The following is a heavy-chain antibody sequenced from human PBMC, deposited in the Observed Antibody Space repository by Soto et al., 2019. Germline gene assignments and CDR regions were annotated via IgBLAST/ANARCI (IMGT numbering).Heavy chain of an antibody. J-gene: IGHJ4*02. D-gene: IGHD1-7*01. CDR1: GDSVSSNSAA. V-gene: IGHV6-1*01. CDR2: TYYRSKWYN. CDR3: ARARRNWNYWYYFDY. Sequence: SQTLSLTCSISGDSVSSNSAAWNWIRQSPSRGLEWLGRTYYRSKWYNDYAVSVKSRITINPDTSKNQFSLRLNSVTPEDTAVYYCARARRNWNYWYYFDYWGQGTLVTVSS.